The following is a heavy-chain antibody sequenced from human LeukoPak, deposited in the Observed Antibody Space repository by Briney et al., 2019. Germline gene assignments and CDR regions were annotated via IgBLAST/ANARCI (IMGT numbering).Heavy chain of an antibody. V-gene: IGHV4-34*01. Sequence: SETLSLTCAVYGGSFSGYYWSWIRQPPGKGLEWIEEINHSGSTNYNPSLKSRVTISVDTSKNQFSLKLSSVTAADMAVYYCASGGGGLRFLEWLPDYWGQGTLVTVSS. CDR3: ASGGGGLRFLEWLPDY. CDR1: GGSFSGYY. CDR2: INHSGST. D-gene: IGHD3-3*01. J-gene: IGHJ4*02.